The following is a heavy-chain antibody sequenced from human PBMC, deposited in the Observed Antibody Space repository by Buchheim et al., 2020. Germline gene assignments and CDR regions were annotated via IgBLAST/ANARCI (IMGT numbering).Heavy chain of an antibody. CDR2: IIPILGIA. V-gene: IGHV1-69*08. J-gene: IGHJ4*02. D-gene: IGHD6-19*01. CDR1: GGTFSSYT. CDR3: ARDIIAVAGRSYFDY. Sequence: QVQLVQSGAEVKKPGSSVKVSCKASGGTFSSYTISWVRQAPGQGLEWMGRIIPILGIANYAQKFQGRVTITADNSTSTDNMELSSLRSEDTAVYYCARDIIAVAGRSYFDYWGQGTL.